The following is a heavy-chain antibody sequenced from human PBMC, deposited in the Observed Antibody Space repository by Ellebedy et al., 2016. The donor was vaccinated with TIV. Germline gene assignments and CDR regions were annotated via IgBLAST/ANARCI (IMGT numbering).Heavy chain of an antibody. V-gene: IGHV3-53*01. CDR1: GFSITNNY. D-gene: IGHD3-16*01. CDR3: AIDTHSYVRFDY. J-gene: IGHJ4*02. Sequence: GESLKISCAASGFSITNNYLSWVRQAPGKGLEWISVIYADGRTHYADSVKGRFTITTDNSKNTLYLQMDRLRAEDTAMYFCAIDTHSYVRFDYWGQGSQVTVPT. CDR2: IYADGRT.